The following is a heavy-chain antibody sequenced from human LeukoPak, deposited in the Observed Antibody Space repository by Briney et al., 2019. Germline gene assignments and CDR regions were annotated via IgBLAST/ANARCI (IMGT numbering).Heavy chain of an antibody. J-gene: IGHJ4*02. V-gene: IGHV1-8*01. CDR1: GYTFTSYD. Sequence: ASVKVSCKASGYTFTSYDINWVRQATGQGLEWMGWMNPNSGNTGYAQKFQSRVNMTRNTSISTAYMGLSSQRSEDTAVYYCARGRNFDYWGQGTLVTVSS. CDR2: MNPNSGNT. CDR3: ARGRNFDY.